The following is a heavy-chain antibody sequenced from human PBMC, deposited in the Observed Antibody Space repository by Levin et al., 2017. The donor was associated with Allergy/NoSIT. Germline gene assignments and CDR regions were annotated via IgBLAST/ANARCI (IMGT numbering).Heavy chain of an antibody. CDR1: GGSISSYY. V-gene: IGHV4-59*01. D-gene: IGHD2-15*01. CDR2: IYYSGST. J-gene: IGHJ3*02. Sequence: GSLRLSCTVSGGSISSYYWSWIRQPPGKGLEWIGYIYYSGSTNYNPSLKSRVTISVDTSKNQFSLKLSSVTAADTAVYYCARSGRYCSGGSCYLDAFDIWGQGTMVTVSS. CDR3: ARSGRYCSGGSCYLDAFDI.